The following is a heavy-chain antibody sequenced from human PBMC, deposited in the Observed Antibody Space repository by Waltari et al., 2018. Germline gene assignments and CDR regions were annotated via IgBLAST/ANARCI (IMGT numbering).Heavy chain of an antibody. D-gene: IGHD6-6*01. Sequence: EVQLVESGGGLVQPGGSLRLSCAASGFTFSSYWMSWVRQAPGKGLEWVANIKQDGSEKSYLDSVKGRFPISRDNAKNSLYLQMNSLRAEDTAVYYCARVYGAIAARPGWFDPWGQGTLVTVSS. CDR1: GFTFSSYW. V-gene: IGHV3-7*01. J-gene: IGHJ5*02. CDR2: IKQDGSEK. CDR3: ARVYGAIAARPGWFDP.